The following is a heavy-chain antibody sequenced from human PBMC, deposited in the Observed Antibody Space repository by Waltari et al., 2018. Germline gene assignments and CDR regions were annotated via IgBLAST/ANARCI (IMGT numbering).Heavy chain of an antibody. CDR1: GGAFSGYY. D-gene: IGHD3-16*01. J-gene: IGHJ6*04. CDR3: ARGWLQVAPPVYYYMDV. V-gene: IGHV4-34*01. CDR2: INHNASP. Sequence: QVQLQQWGTRLVKPSETLSLTCAMYGGAFSGYYWSWIRQVPGKGLEWLGEINHNASPDYNPSRSSRLTISIDTVKSQFSLRLDSVTATDTGVYYCARGWLQVAPPVYYYMDVWDKGTAVTVSS.